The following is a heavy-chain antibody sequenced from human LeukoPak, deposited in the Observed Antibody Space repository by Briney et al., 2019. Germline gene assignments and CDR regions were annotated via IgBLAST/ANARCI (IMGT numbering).Heavy chain of an antibody. CDR3: ARVWSRRDGYKNRYYLDY. CDR1: GGTFSSYA. J-gene: IGHJ4*02. D-gene: IGHD5-24*01. Sequence: ASVKVSCKDSGGTFSSYAISWVRQAPGQGLEWMAGIIPIFGTANYAQKFQGRVTITTDESTSTAYMELSSLRSEDTAVYYCARVWSRRDGYKNRYYLDYWGPRTLVTVSS. V-gene: IGHV1-69*05. CDR2: IIPIFGTA.